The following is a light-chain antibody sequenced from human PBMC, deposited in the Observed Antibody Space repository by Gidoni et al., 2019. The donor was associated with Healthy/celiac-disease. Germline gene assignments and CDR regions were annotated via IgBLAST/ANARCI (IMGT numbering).Light chain of an antibody. Sequence: KSPDLRTASKGDRVTISCRMSQSISSYVAWYQQKPGKAPELLIYAASKLQSGVPSRFSGCGSGTDFTRTISCLQSEDFVTYYCHQYYSFRWTFGQXTKVEIK. CDR3: HQYYSFRWT. CDR2: AAS. J-gene: IGKJ1*01. CDR1: QSISSY. V-gene: IGKV1D-8*01.